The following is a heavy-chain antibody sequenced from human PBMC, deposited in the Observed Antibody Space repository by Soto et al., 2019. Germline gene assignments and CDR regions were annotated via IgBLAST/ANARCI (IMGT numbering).Heavy chain of an antibody. D-gene: IGHD3-22*01. CDR2: IYYSGST. CDR1: GGSISSGGYY. Sequence: SETLSLTCTVSGGSISSGGYYWSWIRQHPGKGLEWIGYIYYSGSTYYNPSLKSRVTISVDTSKNQFSLKLSSVTAADTAVYYCARDHDSSGYYLRFDPWGQGTLVTVSS. V-gene: IGHV4-31*03. J-gene: IGHJ5*02. CDR3: ARDHDSSGYYLRFDP.